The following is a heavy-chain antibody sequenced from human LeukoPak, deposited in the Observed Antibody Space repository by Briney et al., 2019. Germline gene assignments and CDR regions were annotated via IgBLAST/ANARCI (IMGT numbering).Heavy chain of an antibody. CDR2: VNLQGGT. CDR3: SRSRNYDLFFFFYGMDV. Sequence: PSETLSLTCDVSGGSITQTNYWTWVRQPPGKGLEWIGEVNLQGGTNYNPSLLRRVAISVDTSANHVSLQMTSVTAAATAAFYCSRSRNYDLFFFFYGMDVGGQGTTV. V-gene: IGHV4-4*02. CDR1: GGSITQTNY. J-gene: IGHJ6*02. D-gene: IGHD1-7*01.